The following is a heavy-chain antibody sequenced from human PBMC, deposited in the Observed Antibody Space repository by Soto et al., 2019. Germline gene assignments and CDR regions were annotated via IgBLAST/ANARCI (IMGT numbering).Heavy chain of an antibody. J-gene: IGHJ3*02. Sequence: GASVNVSWKSSGGTFSSYSISWVRQAPGQGLEWMGGIIPIFGTANYAQKFQGRVTITADESTSTAYMELSSLRSEDTAVYYCARGIVVVTAIRGKNALDIWGQGTMVTVSS. V-gene: IGHV1-69*13. CDR3: ARGIVVVTAIRGKNALDI. D-gene: IGHD2-21*02. CDR1: GGTFSSYS. CDR2: IIPIFGTA.